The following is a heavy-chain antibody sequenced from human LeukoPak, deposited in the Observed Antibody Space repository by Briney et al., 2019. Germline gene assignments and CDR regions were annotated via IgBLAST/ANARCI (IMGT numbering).Heavy chain of an antibody. J-gene: IGHJ4*02. CDR3: ARTVTIFGVVIKGYYFDY. Sequence: PGGSLRLSCAASGFTLSSYEMNWVRQAPGKGLEWVSYISSSGSTIYYADSVKGRFTISRDNAKNSLYLQMNSLRAEDTAVYYCARTVTIFGVVIKGYYFDYWGQGTLVTVSS. CDR2: ISSSGSTI. CDR1: GFTLSSYE. V-gene: IGHV3-48*03. D-gene: IGHD3-3*01.